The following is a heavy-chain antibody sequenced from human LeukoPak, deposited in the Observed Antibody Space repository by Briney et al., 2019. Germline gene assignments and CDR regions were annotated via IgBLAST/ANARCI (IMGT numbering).Heavy chain of an antibody. J-gene: IGHJ4*02. D-gene: IGHD4-23*01. CDR1: GFTFSSYS. Sequence: GGSLRLSCAASGFTFSSYSMNWVRQVPGKGLVWVSRITTGGSCTTYADSVKGRFTIARDNAQNTLYLQMNSLRAEDTAVYYCARSAYSGNSVIEYWGQGTLVTVSS. CDR2: ITTGGSCT. V-gene: IGHV3-74*01. CDR3: ARSAYSGNSVIEY.